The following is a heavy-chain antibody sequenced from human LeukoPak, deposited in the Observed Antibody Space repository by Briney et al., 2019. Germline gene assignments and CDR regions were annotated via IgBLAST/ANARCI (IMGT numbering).Heavy chain of an antibody. J-gene: IGHJ6*03. Sequence: GSLRLSCAASGFTFSSYSMNWVRQPPGKGLEWIGYIHYSGSTYYNPSLKSRVTISVDTSKNQFSLKLRSVTAADTAVYYCARTSEGYCRSTRCWAYYYYMDVWGKGTTVTISS. CDR3: ARTSEGYCRSTRCWAYYYYMDV. CDR2: IHYSGST. CDR1: GFTFSSYS. D-gene: IGHD2-2*01. V-gene: IGHV4-59*01.